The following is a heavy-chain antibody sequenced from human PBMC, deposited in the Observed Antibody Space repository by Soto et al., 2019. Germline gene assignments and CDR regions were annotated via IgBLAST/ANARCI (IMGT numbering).Heavy chain of an antibody. CDR1: GYTFTSYG. J-gene: IGHJ3*02. V-gene: IGHV1-18*04. Sequence: GSVKVSSKASGYTFTSYGISWVRQAPGQGVQWTRWMRDCNRNTNYSQKLQGRVTMTTDTSTSTAYMELRSLRSDDTAVYYSARAYRLRLGELSLFGAFDIWGQGTMVTVSS. CDR2: MRDCNRNT. D-gene: IGHD3-16*02. CDR3: ARAYRLRLGELSLFGAFDI.